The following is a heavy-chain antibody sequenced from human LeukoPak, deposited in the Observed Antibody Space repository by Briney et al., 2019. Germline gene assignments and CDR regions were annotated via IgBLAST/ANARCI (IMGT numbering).Heavy chain of an antibody. CDR1: GGTFSSYA. V-gene: IGHV1-69*13. J-gene: IGHJ6*03. Sequence: ASVKVSCKASGGTFSSYAISWVRQAPGQGLEWMGGIIPIFGTANYAQKFQGRVTITADESTSTAYMELSSLRSEDTAVYYCARDSGGQYQLLSRNLYYVDVWGKGTTVTVSS. CDR3: ARDSGGQYQLLSRNLYYVDV. CDR2: IIPIFGTA. D-gene: IGHD2-2*01.